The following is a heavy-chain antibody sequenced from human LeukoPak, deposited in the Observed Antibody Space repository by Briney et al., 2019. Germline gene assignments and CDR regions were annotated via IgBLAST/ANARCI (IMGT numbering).Heavy chain of an antibody. Sequence: GESLKISFKGSGYRFTSYWIGWVRQMPGKGVGWMGIIYPGDSDTRYSPSFQGQVTISADKSISTAYLQWSSLKASDTAMYYCARHGRGWYHDFDYWGQGTLVTVSS. V-gene: IGHV5-51*01. CDR3: ARHGRGWYHDFDY. CDR1: GYRFTSYW. J-gene: IGHJ4*02. CDR2: IYPGDSDT. D-gene: IGHD6-19*01.